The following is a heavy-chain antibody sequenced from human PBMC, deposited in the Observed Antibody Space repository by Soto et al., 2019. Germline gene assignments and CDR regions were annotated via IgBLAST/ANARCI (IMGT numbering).Heavy chain of an antibody. CDR2: INHSGST. J-gene: IGHJ4*02. Sequence: SETLCLTCAVYGGSFSGYYWSWIRQPPGKGLEWIGEINHSGSTNYNPSLKSRVTISVDTSKNQFSLKLSSVTAADTAVYYCARKVVGANFDYWGQGTLVTVSS. CDR1: GGSFSGYY. CDR3: ARKVVGANFDY. V-gene: IGHV4-34*01. D-gene: IGHD1-26*01.